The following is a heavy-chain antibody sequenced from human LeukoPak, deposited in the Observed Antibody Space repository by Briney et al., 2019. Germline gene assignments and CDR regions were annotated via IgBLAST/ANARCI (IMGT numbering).Heavy chain of an antibody. V-gene: IGHV3-74*01. D-gene: IGHD1-26*01. CDR2: IDGDGSST. CDR1: GFTFASYW. J-gene: IGHJ4*02. CDR3: ARTIVGAAFDY. Sequence: GESLRLSCAASGFTFASYWMHWVRQAPGRGLVWVSRIDGDGSSTTYADSVKGRFTISRDNAKNTLYLQMNSLRAEDTAVYFCARTIVGAAFDYWGQGTLVTVSS.